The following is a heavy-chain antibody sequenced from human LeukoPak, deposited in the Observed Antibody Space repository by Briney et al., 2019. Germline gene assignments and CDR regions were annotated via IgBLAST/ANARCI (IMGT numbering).Heavy chain of an antibody. CDR1: AFTFSSYA. D-gene: IGHD6-25*01. CDR3: ARYTSGWFDY. J-gene: IGHJ5*01. CDR2: ISYDGSNE. V-gene: IGHV3-30*03. Sequence: PGGSLRLSCATSAFTFSSYAMYWVRQAPGKGLEWVAGISYDGSNEYYADSVTGRFTISRDNPQNTLYLLMNSLRAEATAVYYSARYTSGWFDYWGQGTLVTVSS.